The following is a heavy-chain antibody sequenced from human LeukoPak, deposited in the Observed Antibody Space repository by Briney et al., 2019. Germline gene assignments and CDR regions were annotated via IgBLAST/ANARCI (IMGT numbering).Heavy chain of an antibody. V-gene: IGHV3-30*02. J-gene: IGHJ2*01. D-gene: IGHD1-1*01. CDR3: AKDYKWSFDV. Sequence: GRSLRLSCAASGFTFSSYGMHWVRQAPGKGLEWVAYIRHHGNDKYYADSVRGRFTISRDNSKNTLYLQMNSLTAEDTAVFYCAKDYKWSFDVWGRGTLVTVSS. CDR2: IRHHGNDK. CDR1: GFTFSSYG.